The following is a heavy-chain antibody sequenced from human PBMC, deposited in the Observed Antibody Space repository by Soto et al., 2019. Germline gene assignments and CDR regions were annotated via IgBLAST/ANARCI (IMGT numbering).Heavy chain of an antibody. CDR3: ASGIDFYYAMDV. V-gene: IGHV4-38-2*01. J-gene: IGHJ6*01. Sequence: SETLSLTCAVSGSSISSGYYWGWIRQPPGKGLEWIGRIYHSGSTYYNASLKSRVTISVDTSKNQFSLKLTSVPAADTAVYYGASGIDFYYAMDVWGQGTTVTVSS. CDR2: IYHSGST. CDR1: GSSISSGYY.